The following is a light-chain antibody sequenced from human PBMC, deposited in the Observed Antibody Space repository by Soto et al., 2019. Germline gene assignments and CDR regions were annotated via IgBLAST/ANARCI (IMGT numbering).Light chain of an antibody. J-gene: IGKJ1*01. Sequence: EIVLTQSPGTLSLSPGERATLSCRASQSIPNNYLAWYQHKPGQAPRLLIHAASSRAAGTPDRFSGSGSGKEFPLTISRLEAEDFTVYFCQQYGSSPWTVGQGTKVEIK. CDR3: QQYGSSPWT. V-gene: IGKV3-20*01. CDR1: QSIPNNY. CDR2: AAS.